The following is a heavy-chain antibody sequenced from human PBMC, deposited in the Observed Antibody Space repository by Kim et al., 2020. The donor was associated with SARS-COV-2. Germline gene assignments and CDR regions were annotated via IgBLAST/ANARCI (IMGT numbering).Heavy chain of an antibody. J-gene: IGHJ6*02. Sequence: SETLSLTCAVYGGSFSGYYWSWIRQPPGKGLEWIGEINHSGSTNYNPSLKSRVTISVDTSKNQFSLKLSSVTAADTAVYYCASVIAADDYYGMDVWGQGT. CDR1: GGSFSGYY. CDR2: INHSGST. V-gene: IGHV4-34*01. D-gene: IGHD6-13*01. CDR3: ASVIAADDYYGMDV.